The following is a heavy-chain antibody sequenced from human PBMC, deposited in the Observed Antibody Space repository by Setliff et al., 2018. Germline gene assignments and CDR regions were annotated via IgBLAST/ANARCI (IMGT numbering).Heavy chain of an antibody. V-gene: IGHV7-4-1*02. CDR3: ARVSMGYDSSGYYFWFDP. Sequence: ASVKVSCKASGYTFTAYNINWVRQATGQGLELMGWMNPNTGNPTYAQGFTGRFVFSLDTSVSTAYLQISSLKAEDTAVYYCARVSMGYDSSGYYFWFDPWGQGTLVTVSS. J-gene: IGHJ5*02. CDR2: MNPNTGNP. D-gene: IGHD3-22*01. CDR1: GYTFTAYN.